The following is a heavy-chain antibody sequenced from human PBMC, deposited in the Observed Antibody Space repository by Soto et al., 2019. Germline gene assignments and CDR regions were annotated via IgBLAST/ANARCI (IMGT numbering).Heavy chain of an antibody. CDR1: GFSFSDYG. Sequence: QVQLVESGGGVVQPGRSLRLSCAASGFSFSDYGMHWVRQAPGKGLEWVALIYYDGSNEHYADSVQGRFTISRDNSKNTLYLQMNSLRAEDTAVYYCARDRGSDSDAFDSWGQGTVVAVSS. J-gene: IGHJ3*02. D-gene: IGHD1-26*01. CDR2: IYYDGSNE. V-gene: IGHV3-33*08. CDR3: ARDRGSDSDAFDS.